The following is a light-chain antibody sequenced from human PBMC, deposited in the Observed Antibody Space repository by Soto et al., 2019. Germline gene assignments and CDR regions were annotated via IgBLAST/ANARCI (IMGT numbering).Light chain of an antibody. CDR3: QHYGSSPPIT. V-gene: IGKV3-20*01. CDR1: QSVRGTS. Sequence: DIVLTQSPGTLSLSPVERATLSGRASQSVRGTSLAWYQQKPGQAPGLLIYDASSRATGIPDRFSGGGSGTDFTLTISRLEPEDFAVYYCQHYGSSPPITFGQGTRLEIK. CDR2: DAS. J-gene: IGKJ5*01.